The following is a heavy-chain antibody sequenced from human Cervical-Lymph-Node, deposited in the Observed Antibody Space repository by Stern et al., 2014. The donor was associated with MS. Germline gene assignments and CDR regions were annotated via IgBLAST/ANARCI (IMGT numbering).Heavy chain of an antibody. Sequence: DQLVESGGGVVQPGRSLRLSCAASGFTFSSYGMHWVRQAPGKRPEWVALIWNDGSNKYYANSVKGRFTISRDNSGTTLYLQMNSLRAEDTAVYYCARGSDGVGSTIYYWGQGTLVAVSS. J-gene: IGHJ4*02. V-gene: IGHV3-33*01. CDR3: ARGSDGVGSTIYY. CDR2: IWNDGSNK. CDR1: GFTFSSYG. D-gene: IGHD3-3*01.